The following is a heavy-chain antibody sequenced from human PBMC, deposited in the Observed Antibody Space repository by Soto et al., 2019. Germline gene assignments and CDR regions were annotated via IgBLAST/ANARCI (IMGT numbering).Heavy chain of an antibody. D-gene: IGHD3-16*01. CDR2: IWYDGSNK. J-gene: IGHJ3*02. CDR1: GFTFSTYG. CDR3: ARRWGYDAFDI. Sequence: QVPLVESGGGVVQPGRSLRLSFAASGFTFSTYGMHWVRQAPGKGLEWVAVIWYDGSNKYYADSVKGRFTISRDNSKNTLYLQMNSLRVEDTAVYYCARRWGYDAFDIWGQGTMVTVSS. V-gene: IGHV3-33*01.